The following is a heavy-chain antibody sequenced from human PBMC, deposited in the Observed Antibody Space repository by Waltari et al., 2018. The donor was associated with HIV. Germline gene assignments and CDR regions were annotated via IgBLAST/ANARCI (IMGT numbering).Heavy chain of an antibody. CDR2: IYFSGTT. V-gene: IGHV4-39*01. CDR3: ARRNYDATFDT. CDR1: GAAIKSDDHY. Sequence: QLHESGPGLVKSSETLSLKCTVSGAAIKSDDHYWGWIRQSPGKGLAWLGSIYFSGTTYDNSSLKSRITMSVDMSRSQFSLRLTSVTAADTAIYYCARRNYDATFDTWGLGTMVVVSS. D-gene: IGHD3-3*01. J-gene: IGHJ3*02.